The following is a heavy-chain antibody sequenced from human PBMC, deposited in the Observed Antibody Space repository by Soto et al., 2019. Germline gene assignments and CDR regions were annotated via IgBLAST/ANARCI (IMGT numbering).Heavy chain of an antibody. D-gene: IGHD6-6*01. CDR2: ISNTGINK. CDR3: AKVIRADSTSSNFYYYSGLDV. V-gene: IGHV3-30*18. J-gene: IGHJ6*02. Sequence: QVQLVESGGGVVQPGRSLRLSCAASGSTFRTYGMHWVRQAPGKGLEWLAVISNTGINKYYADSVKGRFTISRDNSRDTLFLQMNSLRGEDTAIYYCAKVIRADSTSSNFYYYSGLDVWGQGTTVTVSS. CDR1: GSTFRTYG.